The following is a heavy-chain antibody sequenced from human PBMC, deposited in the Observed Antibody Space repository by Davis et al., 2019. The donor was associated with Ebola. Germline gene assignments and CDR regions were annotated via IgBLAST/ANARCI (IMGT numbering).Heavy chain of an antibody. CDR1: GFTFSSYS. V-gene: IGHV3-21*01. Sequence: GESLKISCAASGFTFSSYSMNWVRQAPGKGLEWVSSISSSSSYIYYADSVKGRFTISRDNAKNSLYLQMNSLRAEDTAVYYCARAYCSGGSCHHYWGQGTLVTVSS. D-gene: IGHD2-15*01. J-gene: IGHJ4*02. CDR2: ISSSSSYI. CDR3: ARAYCSGGSCHHY.